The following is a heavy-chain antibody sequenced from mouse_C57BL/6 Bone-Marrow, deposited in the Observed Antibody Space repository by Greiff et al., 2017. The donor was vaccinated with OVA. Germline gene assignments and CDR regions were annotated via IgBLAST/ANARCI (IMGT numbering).Heavy chain of an antibody. CDR3: ARSGGYGAYWYFDV. D-gene: IGHD1-1*02. Sequence: EVQGVESGPELVKPGASVKISCKASGYSFTGYYMNWVKQSPEKSLEWIGEINPSTGGTTYNQKFKAKATLTVDKSSSTAYMQLKSLTSEDSAVYYCARSGGYGAYWYFDVWGTGTTVTVSS. V-gene: IGHV1-42*01. CDR2: INPSTGGT. J-gene: IGHJ1*03. CDR1: GYSFTGYY.